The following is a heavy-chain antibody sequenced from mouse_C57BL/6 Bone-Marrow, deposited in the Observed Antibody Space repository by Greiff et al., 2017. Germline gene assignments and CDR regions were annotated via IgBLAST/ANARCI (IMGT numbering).Heavy chain of an antibody. Sequence: VKLEESGPGLVQPSQSLSITCTVSGFSLTSYGVHWVRQSPGKGLEWLGVIWSGGRTDYNAAFISRLSISKDNSKSQVFFKMNSLQADDTAIYYCATWRAYWGQGTLVTVSA. CDR1: GFSLTSYG. V-gene: IGHV2-2*01. CDR2: IWSGGRT. CDR3: ATWRAY. J-gene: IGHJ3*01.